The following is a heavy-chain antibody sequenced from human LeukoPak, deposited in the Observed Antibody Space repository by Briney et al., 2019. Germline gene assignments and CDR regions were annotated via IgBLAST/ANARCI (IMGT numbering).Heavy chain of an antibody. J-gene: IGHJ4*02. V-gene: IGHV4-34*01. Sequence: SETLSLTCAVYGGSFSGYYWSWIRQPPGKGLEWIGEINHSGSTNYNPSLKSRVTISVDTSKNQFSLKLSSVTAADTAVYYCARDGGYYDSSGSSYFDYWGQGTLVTVSS. CDR1: GGSFSGYY. CDR2: INHSGST. CDR3: ARDGGYYDSSGSSYFDY. D-gene: IGHD3-22*01.